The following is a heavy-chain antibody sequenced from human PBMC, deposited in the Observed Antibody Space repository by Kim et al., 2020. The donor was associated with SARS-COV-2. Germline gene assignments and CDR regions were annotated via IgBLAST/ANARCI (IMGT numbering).Heavy chain of an antibody. V-gene: IGHV1-46*01. J-gene: IGHJ4*02. D-gene: IGHD3-16*01. CDR3: ARWGTAGYDTYDFVLMGFDF. CDR1: GYTFTNNY. CDR2: INPSGGKT. Sequence: ASVKVSCKASGYTFTNNYIHWVRQAPGQGLEWMGIINPSGGKTTYGQKFQGRVTMTSDTSTDTVYMELTNLRSEDTAVYYCARWGTAGYDTYDFVLMGFDFWGQGSLVTVSS.